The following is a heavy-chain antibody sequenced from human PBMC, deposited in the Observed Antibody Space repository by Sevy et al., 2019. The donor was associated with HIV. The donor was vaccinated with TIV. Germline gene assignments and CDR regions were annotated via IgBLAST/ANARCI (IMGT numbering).Heavy chain of an antibody. J-gene: IGHJ5*02. Sequence: SETLSLTCTVSGGSISAYHWSWIRQPPGKGLEWIGYIHYTGSTKYNPSLESRVTISVDTSKNQFSLKLSSVTAADTAVYYCAGAPPVRSGDDSLNWFAPWGRRTLVTVSS. CDR3: AGAPPVRSGDDSLNWFAP. CDR1: GGSISAYH. CDR2: IHYTGST. D-gene: IGHD5-12*01. V-gene: IGHV4-59*01.